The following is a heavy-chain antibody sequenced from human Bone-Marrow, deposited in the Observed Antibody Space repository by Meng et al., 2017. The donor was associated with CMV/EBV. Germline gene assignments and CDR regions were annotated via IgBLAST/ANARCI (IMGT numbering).Heavy chain of an antibody. V-gene: IGHV3-48*03. CDR1: GFTFSSYE. Sequence: GGSLRLSCAASGFTFSSYEMNWVRQAPGKGLEWVSYISSSGSTIYYADSVKGRFTISRDNAKNTLFLQMNSLRTEDTAVYYCARDGTYCSGGSCYRAYYYGMDVWGQGTTVTVSS. CDR3: ARDGTYCSGGSCYRAYYYGMDV. D-gene: IGHD2-15*01. J-gene: IGHJ6*02. CDR2: ISSSGSTI.